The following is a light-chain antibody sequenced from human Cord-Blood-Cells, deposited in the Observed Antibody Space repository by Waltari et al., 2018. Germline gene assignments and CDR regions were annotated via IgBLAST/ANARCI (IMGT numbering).Light chain of an antibody. J-gene: IGLJ2*01. Sequence: SYELTQPPSVSVSPGQTASITCSGDKLGDKYACWYQQKPGQSPVLVIYQDSKRPSGIPERVSGSNSANTATLTISGTQAIDEADYYCQAWDSSTVVFGGGTKLTVL. CDR2: QDS. CDR1: KLGDKY. V-gene: IGLV3-1*01. CDR3: QAWDSSTVV.